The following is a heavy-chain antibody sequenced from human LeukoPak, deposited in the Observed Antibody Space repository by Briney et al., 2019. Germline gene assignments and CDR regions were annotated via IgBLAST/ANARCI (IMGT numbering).Heavy chain of an antibody. D-gene: IGHD1-20*01. CDR2: ISSSGGST. Sequence: GGSLRLSCAASGFTFSDYAMTWVRQAPGKGLEWVSGISSSGGSTYYADSVKGRFTISRDNSKNTLCLHMNSLRAEDTAVYYCAKDTNWNPYYWGQGTLVTVSS. CDR3: AKDTNWNPYY. CDR1: GFTFSDYA. J-gene: IGHJ4*02. V-gene: IGHV3-23*01.